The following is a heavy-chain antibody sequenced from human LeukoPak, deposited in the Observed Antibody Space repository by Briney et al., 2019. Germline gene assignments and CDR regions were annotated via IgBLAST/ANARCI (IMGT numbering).Heavy chain of an antibody. CDR2: INPNSGGT. J-gene: IGHJ5*02. CDR1: GYTFTGYY. V-gene: IGHV1-2*06. Sequence: ASVKVSREASGYTFTGYYMHWVRQAPGQGLEWMGRINPNSGGTNYAQKFQGRVTMTRDTSISTAYMELSRLRSDDTAVYYCARGVIAAAGTFWFDPWGQGTLVTVSS. D-gene: IGHD6-13*01. CDR3: ARGVIAAAGTFWFDP.